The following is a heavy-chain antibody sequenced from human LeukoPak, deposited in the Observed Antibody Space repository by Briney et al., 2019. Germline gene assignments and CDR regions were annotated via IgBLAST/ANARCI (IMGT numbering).Heavy chain of an antibody. V-gene: IGHV3-33*06. Sequence: PGGSVRLPCAASRFTFSSYGKLWLPHAPGKARVWVAVIWYDRSNEYYADVVKGPFTISRDNSKNTLYLQMNSLRAEDTAVYYCAKDGRDTAMANWGQGTLVTVSS. D-gene: IGHD5-18*01. CDR2: IWYDRSNE. J-gene: IGHJ4*02. CDR3: AKDGRDTAMAN. CDR1: RFTFSSYG.